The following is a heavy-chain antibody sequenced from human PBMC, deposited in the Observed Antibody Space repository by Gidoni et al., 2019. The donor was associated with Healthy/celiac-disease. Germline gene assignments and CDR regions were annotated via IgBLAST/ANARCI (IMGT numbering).Heavy chain of an antibody. V-gene: IGHV2-26*01. D-gene: IGHD4-17*01. J-gene: IGHJ1*01. CDR2: MFSNDEK. CDR3: ARGDYGDYWFQH. Sequence: QVTLKESGPVLVKPTETLTLTCTVTGFSRRNARMGVSLIRQPPGKALEWLAHMFSNDEKSYSTSLKSRLTISKDTSKSQVVLTMTNMDPVDTATYYCARGDYGDYWFQHWGQGTLVTVSS. CDR1: GFSRRNARMG.